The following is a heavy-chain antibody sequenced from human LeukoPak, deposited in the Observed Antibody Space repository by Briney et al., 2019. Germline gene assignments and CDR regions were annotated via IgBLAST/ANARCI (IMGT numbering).Heavy chain of an antibody. J-gene: IGHJ6*03. CDR1: GFTFSSFW. Sequence: GGSLRLSCAASGFTFSSFWMHWVRQAPGKGLVWVSHTNSDGSTTDYADSVRGRFTISRDNAKNTLYLQMNSLRAEDTAVYYCARGPSGGPYYYYYYMDVWGKGTTVTVSS. CDR2: TNSDGSTT. CDR3: ARGPSGGPYYYYYYMDV. V-gene: IGHV3-74*01. D-gene: IGHD1-14*01.